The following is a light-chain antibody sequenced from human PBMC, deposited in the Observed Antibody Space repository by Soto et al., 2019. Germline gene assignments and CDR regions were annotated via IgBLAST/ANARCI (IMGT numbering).Light chain of an antibody. Sequence: EIALTQSPGTLSLSPGARATLSCRASQTVTGNNLSWYQQKPGQAPRLLMYGASNRATGVPDRFSGSGSGTDFTLTISRLEPEDFAVYYCQQYGNSPITFGQGARLEIK. V-gene: IGKV3-20*01. CDR3: QQYGNSPIT. J-gene: IGKJ5*01. CDR2: GAS. CDR1: QTVTGNN.